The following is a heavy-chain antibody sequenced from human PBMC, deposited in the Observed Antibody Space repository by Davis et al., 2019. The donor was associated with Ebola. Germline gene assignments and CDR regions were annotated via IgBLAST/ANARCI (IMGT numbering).Heavy chain of an antibody. CDR2: ISSSSNYI. CDR1: GFTFSSYS. V-gene: IGHV3-21*01. D-gene: IGHD2-21*02. Sequence: GGSLRLSCAASGFTFSSYSMNWVRQAPGKGLEWVSFISSSSNYIYYADSVKCRFTVSRDNAKNSLYLQMNSLRAEDTAVYYCVRDPALVVTGGGWFFGLWGRGTLVTVSS. J-gene: IGHJ2*01. CDR3: VRDPALVVTGGGWFFGL.